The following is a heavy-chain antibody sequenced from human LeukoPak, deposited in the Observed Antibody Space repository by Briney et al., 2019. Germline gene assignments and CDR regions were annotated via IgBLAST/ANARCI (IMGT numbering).Heavy chain of an antibody. Sequence: SETLSLTCTVSGGSISSSSYYWGWIRQPPGKGLEWIGSIYYSGSTYYNPSLKSRVTISVDTSKNQFSLKLSSVTAADTAVYYCARGSNLIVVTWGQGTMVTVSS. V-gene: IGHV4-39*01. J-gene: IGHJ3*01. D-gene: IGHD3-22*01. CDR1: GGSISSSSYY. CDR2: IYYSGST. CDR3: ARGSNLIVVT.